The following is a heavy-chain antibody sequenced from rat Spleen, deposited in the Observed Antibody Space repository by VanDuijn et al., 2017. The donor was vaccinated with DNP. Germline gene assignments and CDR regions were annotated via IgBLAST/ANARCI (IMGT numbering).Heavy chain of an antibody. CDR3: ARGVDYYVMDA. CDR2: IWSGGGK. D-gene: IGHD1-8*01. J-gene: IGHJ4*01. Sequence: QVQLKESGPGLVQPSQTLSLTCTVSGLSLTSNSVSWLRQPPGKGLEWMGVIWSGGGKDYNSAVKSRLSISRDTSKSQLFLKMNSLQTEDTAMYFCARGVDYYVMDAWGQGASVTVSS. V-gene: IGHV2-47*01. CDR1: GLSLTSNS.